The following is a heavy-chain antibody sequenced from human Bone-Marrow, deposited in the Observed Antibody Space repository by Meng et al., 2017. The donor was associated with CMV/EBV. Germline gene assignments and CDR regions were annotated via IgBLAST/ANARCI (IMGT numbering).Heavy chain of an antibody. CDR2: ISSSSSYI. Sequence: FSSYSMNWVRQAPGKGLDWVSSISSSSSYIYYADSVKGRFTISRDNAKNSLYLQMNSLRAEDTAVYYCARELQDYDFWSGYSTGFDPWGQGTLVTVSS. J-gene: IGHJ5*02. CDR1: FSSYS. D-gene: IGHD3-3*01. V-gene: IGHV3-21*01. CDR3: ARELQDYDFWSGYSTGFDP.